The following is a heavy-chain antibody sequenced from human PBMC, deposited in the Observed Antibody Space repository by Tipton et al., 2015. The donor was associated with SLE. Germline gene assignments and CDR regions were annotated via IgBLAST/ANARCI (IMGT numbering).Heavy chain of an antibody. CDR1: GDFVTSIRYY. J-gene: IGHJ4*02. V-gene: IGHV4-39*01. CDR3: ASLNHYDNSDVGDYFDY. D-gene: IGHD3-22*01. CDR2: LYYRTRT. Sequence: TLSLTCSVSGDFVTSIRYYWAWIRQPPGKGLEWIGSLYYRTRTYYNPSLESRVTISVDTSRTQFTLRLNSVTAADAAVYYCASLNHYDNSDVGDYFDYWGQGAVVTVSS.